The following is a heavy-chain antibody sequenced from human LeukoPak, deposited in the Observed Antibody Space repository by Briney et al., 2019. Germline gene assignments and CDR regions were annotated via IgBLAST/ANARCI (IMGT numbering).Heavy chain of an antibody. CDR3: ARGRPHYYDSSGYLVGQYYFDY. CDR2: INHSGST. J-gene: IGHJ4*02. CDR1: GGSFSGYY. Sequence: SETLSLTCAVYGGSFSGYYWSWIRQPPGKGLEWIGEINHSGSTNYNPSLKSRVTISVDTSKNQFSLKLSSVTAADTSVYYCARGRPHYYDSSGYLVGQYYFDYWGQGTLVTVSS. D-gene: IGHD3-22*01. V-gene: IGHV4-34*01.